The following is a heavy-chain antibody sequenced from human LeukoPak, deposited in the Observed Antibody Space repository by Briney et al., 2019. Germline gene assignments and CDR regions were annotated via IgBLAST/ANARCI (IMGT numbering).Heavy chain of an antibody. Sequence: GGSLRLSCAASGFTFDDYNMNWVRQTPGKGLEWVSAISGSGGSTYYADSVKGRFTISRDNSKNTLYLQMNSLRADDTAVYYCAKDHGIAAGTFYYYYYMDVWGKGTTVTVSS. CDR1: GFTFDDYN. CDR2: ISGSGGST. D-gene: IGHD6-13*01. CDR3: AKDHGIAAGTFYYYYYMDV. V-gene: IGHV3-23*01. J-gene: IGHJ6*03.